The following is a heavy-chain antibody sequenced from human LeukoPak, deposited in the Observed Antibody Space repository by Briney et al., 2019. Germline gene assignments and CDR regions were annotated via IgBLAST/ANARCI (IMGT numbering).Heavy chain of an antibody. Sequence: GGSLRLSCVASEFTFSNHWIHWVRQAPGKGLVWVSRIRGDGIVTNYADSVEGRFTVSRDNAKNTVHLQMNSLRDDDTAVYYCARASPADFNLWGRGTLVTVSS. V-gene: IGHV3-74*01. CDR1: EFTFSNHW. J-gene: IGHJ2*01. CDR2: IRGDGIVT. CDR3: ARASPADFNL.